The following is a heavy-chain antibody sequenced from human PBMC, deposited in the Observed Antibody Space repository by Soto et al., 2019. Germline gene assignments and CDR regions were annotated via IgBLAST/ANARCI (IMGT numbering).Heavy chain of an antibody. CDR2: IYYTGGP. Sequence: WVTLALTCTVSGASINHNGYYWACIPTPPWKGLEWIGSIYYTGGPLYNSALRSRPIISVDTSKNQFSLNLSSVTAADTAIYYCARDSSVWYQTNWRLDHWGQGNMVTGSS. CDR3: ARDSSVWYQTNWRLDH. J-gene: IGHJ5*02. CDR1: GASINHNGYY. V-gene: IGHV4-39*02. D-gene: IGHD2-2*01.